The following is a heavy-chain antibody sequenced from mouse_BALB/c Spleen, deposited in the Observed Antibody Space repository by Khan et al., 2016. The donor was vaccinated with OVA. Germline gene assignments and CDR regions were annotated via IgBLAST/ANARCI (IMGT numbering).Heavy chain of an antibody. CDR2: INPYNGDT. J-gene: IGHJ4*01. CDR3: TDGYYRDAMDY. CDR1: GYSFTGYF. Sequence: VQLKESGPELVKPGASVKISCKASGYSFTGYFMNWVKQSHGKSLEWIGRINPYNGDTFYNQKFKGKATLTVDKSSSTAHMELLSLTSEDSAVYYWTDGYYRDAMDYWGQGTSVTVSS. V-gene: IGHV1-37*01. D-gene: IGHD2-3*01.